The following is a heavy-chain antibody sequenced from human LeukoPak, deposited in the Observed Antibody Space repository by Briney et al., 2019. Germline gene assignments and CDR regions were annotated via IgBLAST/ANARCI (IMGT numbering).Heavy chain of an antibody. D-gene: IGHD3-16*01. CDR2: IYYSGST. CDR1: GGSISSYY. CDR3: AREGYDYVWGTPRHNWFDP. Sequence: SETLSLTCTVSGGSISSYYWSWIRQPPGKGQEWIGYIYYSGSTNYNPSLKSRVTISVDTSKNQFSLKLSSVTAADTAVYYCAREGYDYVWGTPRHNWFDPWGQGTLVTVSS. V-gene: IGHV4-59*01. J-gene: IGHJ5*02.